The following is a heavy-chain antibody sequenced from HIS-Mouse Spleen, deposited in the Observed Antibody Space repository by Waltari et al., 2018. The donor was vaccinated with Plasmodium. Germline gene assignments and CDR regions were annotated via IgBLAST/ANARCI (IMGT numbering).Heavy chain of an antibody. Sequence: QLQLQESGPGLVKPSEPLSLTCTVPGGSISSSSYYWGWFRPPPGKGLEWIGSIYYSGSTYYNPSLKSRVTISVDTSKNQFSLKLSSVTAADTAVYYCARDRITGTSYFDYWGQGTLVTVSS. J-gene: IGHJ4*02. D-gene: IGHD1-7*01. CDR1: GGSISSSSYY. V-gene: IGHV4-39*07. CDR2: IYYSGST. CDR3: ARDRITGTSYFDY.